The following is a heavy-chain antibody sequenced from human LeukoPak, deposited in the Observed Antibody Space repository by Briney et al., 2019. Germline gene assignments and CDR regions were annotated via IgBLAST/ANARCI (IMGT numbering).Heavy chain of an antibody. CDR1: GYSISSGYY. Sequence: SETLSLTCTVSGYSISSGYYWGWIRQPPGKGLEWIGSIYHSGSTYYNPSLKSRVTISVDTSKNQFSLKLSSVTAADTAVYYCAREVPNIITMVRGVIGNWGQGTLVTVSS. CDR3: AREVPNIITMVRGVIGN. CDR2: IYHSGST. J-gene: IGHJ4*02. D-gene: IGHD3-10*01. V-gene: IGHV4-38-2*02.